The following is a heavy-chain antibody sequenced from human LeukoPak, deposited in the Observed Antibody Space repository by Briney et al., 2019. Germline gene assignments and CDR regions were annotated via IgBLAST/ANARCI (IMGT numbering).Heavy chain of an antibody. D-gene: IGHD3-22*01. CDR1: GYSISSGYY. V-gene: IGHV4-38-2*01. CDR2: IYHSGST. Sequence: SETLSLTCAVSGYSISSGYYWGWIRQPPGKGLEWIGSIYHSGSTYYNLSLKSRVTISVDTSTDEFSLKLRSVTAADTAVYFCARFGYYYDSSGYYEKYYFDYWGQGTLVTVSS. CDR3: ARFGYYYDSSGYYEKYYFDY. J-gene: IGHJ4*02.